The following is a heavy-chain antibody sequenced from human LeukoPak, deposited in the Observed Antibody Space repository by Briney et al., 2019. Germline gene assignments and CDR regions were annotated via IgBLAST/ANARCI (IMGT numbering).Heavy chain of an antibody. D-gene: IGHD3-10*01. CDR2: IIPILGIA. CDR1: GGTFSSYA. CDR3: ARGRGSGSYYRFDY. J-gene: IGHJ4*02. V-gene: IGHV1-69*04. Sequence: SVKVSCKASGGTFSSYAISWVRQAPGQGLEWMGRIIPILGIANYAQKFRGRVTITADKSTSTAYMGLSSLRSEDTAVYYCARGRGSGSYYRFDYWGQGTLVTVSS.